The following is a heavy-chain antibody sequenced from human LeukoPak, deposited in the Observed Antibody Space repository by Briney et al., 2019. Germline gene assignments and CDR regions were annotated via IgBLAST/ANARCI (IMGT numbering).Heavy chain of an antibody. J-gene: IGHJ4*02. CDR1: GVSISSGGYS. V-gene: IGHV4-30-2*01. Sequence: SQTLSLTCAVSGVSISSGGYSWSWIRQPPGKGLEWIGYIYHSGSTYYNPSLKSRVTISVDRSKNQFSLKLSSVTAADTAVYYCARGVISTTSSSSLYYFDYWGQGTLVTVSS. D-gene: IGHD6-6*01. CDR2: IYHSGST. CDR3: ARGVISTTSSSSLYYFDY.